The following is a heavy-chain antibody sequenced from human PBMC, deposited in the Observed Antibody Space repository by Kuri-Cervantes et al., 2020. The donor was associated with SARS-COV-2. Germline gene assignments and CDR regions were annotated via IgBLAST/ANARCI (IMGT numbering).Heavy chain of an antibody. CDR2: IYTSGST. V-gene: IGHV4-61*02. D-gene: IGHD5/OR15-5a*01. Sequence: SETLSLTCTVSGGSISSGSYYWSWIRQPAGKGLEWIGRIYTSGSTNYNPSLKSRVTISVDTSKNQFSLKLSSVTAADTAVYYCASSVHKVAFDIWGQGTKVTVSS. J-gene: IGHJ3*02. CDR1: GGSISSGSYY. CDR3: ASSVHKVAFDI.